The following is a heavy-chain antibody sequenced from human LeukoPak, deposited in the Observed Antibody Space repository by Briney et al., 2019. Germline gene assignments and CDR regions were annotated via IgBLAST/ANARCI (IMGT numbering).Heavy chain of an antibody. CDR3: ARRAIIQGTSALDF. CDR1: GYSFTNDR. J-gene: IGHJ4*02. CDR2: IYPRDSTT. V-gene: IGHV5-51*01. D-gene: IGHD3-3*01. Sequence: GESLKISCKSSGYSFTNDRIGWVRQMPGKGLEWMGIIYPRDSTTRYSPAFEGQVTISVDKSITTAYLQWSSLQASDTAIYYCARRAIIQGTSALDFWGQGTVVTVSS.